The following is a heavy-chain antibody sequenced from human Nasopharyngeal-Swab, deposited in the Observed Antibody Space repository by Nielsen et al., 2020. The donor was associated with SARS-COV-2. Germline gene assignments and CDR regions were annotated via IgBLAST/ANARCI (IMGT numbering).Heavy chain of an antibody. D-gene: IGHD5-12*01. CDR2: IIPVFGTP. CDR3: ARGLIVATIFHYYYYMDV. J-gene: IGHJ6*03. Sequence: SVKVSCKSSGGTFRNSGFSWVRQAPGQGLEWMGGIIPVFGTPLYAQKFQGRVTISADESKTTTYLELRSLRSKDTAVYYCARGLIVATIFHYYYYMDVWGKGTTVTVSS. CDR1: GGTFRNSG. V-gene: IGHV1-69*13.